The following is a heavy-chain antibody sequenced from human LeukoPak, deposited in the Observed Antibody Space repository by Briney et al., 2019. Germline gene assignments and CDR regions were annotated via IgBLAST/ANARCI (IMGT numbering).Heavy chain of an antibody. V-gene: IGHV3-30*18. CDR3: AKELYCGGDCYGMDV. CDR1: GFTFSSYG. J-gene: IGHJ6*02. Sequence: PGGSLRLSCAASGFTFSSYGMHWVRQAPGKGLEWVAVISYDGSNKYYADSVKGRFTISRDNSKNTLYLQMNSLRAEDTVVYYCAKELYCGGDCYGMDVWGQGTTVTVSS. D-gene: IGHD2-21*01. CDR2: ISYDGSNK.